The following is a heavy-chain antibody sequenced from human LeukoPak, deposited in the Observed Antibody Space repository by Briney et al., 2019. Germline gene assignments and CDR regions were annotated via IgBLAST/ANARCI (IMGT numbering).Heavy chain of an antibody. CDR3: SSSGSLYRFDY. D-gene: IGHD3-22*01. CDR1: GGSISSGSYY. V-gene: IGHV4-61*02. CDR2: IYTSGST. Sequence: SQTLSLTCTVSGGSISSGSYYWSWIRQPAGKGLEWIGRIYTSGSTNYNPSLKSRVTISLDTSKNQFSLKLTSVTAADTAVYYCSSSGSLYRFDYWGRGTLVTVSS. J-gene: IGHJ4*02.